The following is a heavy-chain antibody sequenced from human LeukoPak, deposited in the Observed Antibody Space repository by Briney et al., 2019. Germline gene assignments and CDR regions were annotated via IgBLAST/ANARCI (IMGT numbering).Heavy chain of an antibody. CDR1: GGSVRTYY. CDR3: AGAHSNSFYFDF. J-gene: IGHJ4*02. V-gene: IGHV4-59*02. D-gene: IGHD4-11*01. CDR2: IYSGST. Sequence: SETLSLTCTVSGGSVRTYYWSWLRQSPGKGLEWIGYIYSGSTNYNPSLKSRVTISVDASKNQCSLKLRSVTAADTAVYFCAGAHSNSFYFDFWGQGTLVSVSS.